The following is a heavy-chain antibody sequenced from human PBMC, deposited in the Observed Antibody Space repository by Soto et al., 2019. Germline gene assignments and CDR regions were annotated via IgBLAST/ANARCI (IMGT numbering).Heavy chain of an antibody. J-gene: IGHJ4*02. D-gene: IGHD6-19*01. CDR2: IYYSGST. CDR3: ARDGGIAVAGTAFDS. CDR1: GGSVSSGSYY. V-gene: IGHV4-61*01. Sequence: QVQLQESGPGLVKPSETLSLTCTVSGGSVSSGSYYWSWIRQPPGKGLEWIGYIYYSGSTNYNPSVTNRVTIAVDTSKNQFSMKLSAVTAADTAVYYCARDGGIAVAGTAFDSWGQGSLVTVSS.